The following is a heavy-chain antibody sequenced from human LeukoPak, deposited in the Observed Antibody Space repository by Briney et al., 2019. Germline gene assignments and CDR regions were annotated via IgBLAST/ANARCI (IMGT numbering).Heavy chain of an antibody. CDR3: AKYPIAAAKYYFDY. CDR2: ISSSSSTI. V-gene: IGHV3-48*01. D-gene: IGHD6-13*01. CDR1: GFTFSSYS. Sequence: GGSLRLSCAASGFTFSSYSMNWVRQAPGKGLEWVSYISSSSSTIYYADSVKGRFTISRDNSKNTLFLQMNSLRAEDTAAYYCAKYPIAAAKYYFDYWGQGTLVTVSS. J-gene: IGHJ4*02.